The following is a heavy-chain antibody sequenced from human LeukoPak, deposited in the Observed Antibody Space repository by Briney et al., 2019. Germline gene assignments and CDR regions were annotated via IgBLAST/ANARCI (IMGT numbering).Heavy chain of an antibody. Sequence: SVKVSCKASGGTFSSYAISWVRQAPGQGREWMGRIIPTIGTANYAQKFQGRVTITTDESTSTAYMELSSLRSDDTAVYYCARDQDFGPENGDYQYYFDYWGQGTLVTVSS. D-gene: IGHD4-17*01. CDR3: ARDQDFGPENGDYQYYFDY. CDR2: IIPTIGTA. J-gene: IGHJ4*02. V-gene: IGHV1-69*05. CDR1: GGTFSSYA.